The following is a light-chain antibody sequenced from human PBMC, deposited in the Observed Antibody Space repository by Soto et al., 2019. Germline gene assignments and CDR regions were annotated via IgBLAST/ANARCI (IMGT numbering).Light chain of an antibody. CDR3: AAWDDSLNGYV. Sequence: ALTQPPSASGTPGQRVTVSCSGSSSNIGSNSVNWYQQLPGTAPKLLIYSNDRRPSGVPDRFSGSKSGTSASLAISGLQSEDEADYYCAAWDDSLNGYVFGTGTKVTVL. CDR1: SSNIGSNS. CDR2: SND. V-gene: IGLV1-44*01. J-gene: IGLJ1*01.